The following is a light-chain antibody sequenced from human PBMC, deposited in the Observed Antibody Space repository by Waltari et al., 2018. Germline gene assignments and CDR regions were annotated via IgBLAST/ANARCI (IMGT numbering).Light chain of an antibody. CDR1: QSVSRP. Sequence: EIVSTQSPRTLSLSPGERAPLACRASQSVSRPLAWYQQNPGQAPRLLIYGASNRAPGIPDRFSGSGSGTDFSLIISGLEPEDFAVYYCQHYVSLPVTFGQGTKVEIK. CDR3: QHYVSLPVT. J-gene: IGKJ1*01. CDR2: GAS. V-gene: IGKV3-20*01.